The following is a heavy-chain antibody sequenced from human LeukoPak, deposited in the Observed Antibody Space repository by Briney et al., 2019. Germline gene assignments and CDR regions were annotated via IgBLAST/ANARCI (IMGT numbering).Heavy chain of an antibody. Sequence: SQTLSLTCTVSGGSISSGSYYWSWIRQPAGKGLEWIGRIYTSGSTNYNPSLKSRVAISVDTSKYQFSLKLSSVTAADTAVYYCARDLEEYSSSWYTWFDPWGQGTLVTVSS. V-gene: IGHV4-61*02. CDR1: GGSISSGSYY. D-gene: IGHD6-13*01. J-gene: IGHJ5*02. CDR2: IYTSGST. CDR3: ARDLEEYSSSWYTWFDP.